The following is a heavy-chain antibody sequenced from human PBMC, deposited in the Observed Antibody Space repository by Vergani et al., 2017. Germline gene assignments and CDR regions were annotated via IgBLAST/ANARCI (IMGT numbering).Heavy chain of an antibody. CDR2: IYHSGST. D-gene: IGHD3-16*02. CDR3: ARVRIMITFGGIIADGPYY. CDR1: GYSISSGYY. V-gene: IGHV4-38-2*01. Sequence: QVQLQESGPGLVKPSETLSLTCAVSGYSISSGYYWGWIRQPPGKGLEWIGSIYHSGSTYYNPSLKSRVTISVDTSKNQFSLTLSSVPAADTAVYYCARVRIMITFGGIIADGPYYWGQGTLVTVSS. J-gene: IGHJ4*02.